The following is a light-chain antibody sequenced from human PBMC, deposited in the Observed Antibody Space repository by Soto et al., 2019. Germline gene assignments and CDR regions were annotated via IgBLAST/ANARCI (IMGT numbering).Light chain of an antibody. J-gene: IGKJ2*01. V-gene: IGKV3-15*01. Sequence: EIVMTQSPATLSVSPGERATLSCRASQSVRSNLACYQQKPGQAPRLLIYGASTRATGIPARFSGSGSGTDFTLTISSLQSEDFAVYYCQQYHISPPDTFGQGTKVEIK. CDR2: GAS. CDR1: QSVRSN. CDR3: QQYHISPPDT.